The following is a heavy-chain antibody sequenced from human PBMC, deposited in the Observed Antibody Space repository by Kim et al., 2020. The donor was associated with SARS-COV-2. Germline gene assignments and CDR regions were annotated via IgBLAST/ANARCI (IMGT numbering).Heavy chain of an antibody. D-gene: IGHD3-10*01. CDR1: GFTISNNY. CDR3: ARDFTMVRGVINYGMDV. J-gene: IGHJ6*01. CDR2: IYSGGST. V-gene: IGHV3-66*01. Sequence: GGSLRLSCVGSGFTISNNYMTWVRQAPGKGLEWVSVIYSGGSTYYADSVRVRFTVSRDNSKNTLYLQMNSLLAADTAVYYCARDFTMVRGVINYGMDVWG.